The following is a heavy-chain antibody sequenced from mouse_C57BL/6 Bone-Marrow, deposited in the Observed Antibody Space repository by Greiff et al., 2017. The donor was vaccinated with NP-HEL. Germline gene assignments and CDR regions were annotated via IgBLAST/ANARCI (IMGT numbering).Heavy chain of an antibody. CDR3: ARNGYYGSEDY. CDR2: IWSGGST. D-gene: IGHD1-1*01. Sequence: QVQLQQPGPGLVQPSQSLSITCTVSGFSLTSYGVHWVRQSPGKGLEWLGVIWSGGSTDYNAAFISRLSISKDNSKSQVFFKMNSLQADDTAIYYCARNGYYGSEDYWGQGTSVTVSS. V-gene: IGHV2-2*01. J-gene: IGHJ4*01. CDR1: GFSLTSYG.